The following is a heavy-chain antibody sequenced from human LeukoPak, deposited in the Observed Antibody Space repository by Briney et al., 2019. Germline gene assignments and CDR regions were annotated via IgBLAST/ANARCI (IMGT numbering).Heavy chain of an antibody. V-gene: IGHV4-59*01. CDR2: IYYSVST. J-gene: IGHJ3*02. CDR1: GGSISSYY. CDR3: AKVRDGGAFDI. Sequence: PSETLSLTCTVSGGSISSYYWSWIRQPPGKGLEWIGCIYYSVSTNYNPSLKSRVTISVDTSKNQFSVKLSSVTAADTAVYYSAKVRDGGAFDIWGQGTMVTVSS.